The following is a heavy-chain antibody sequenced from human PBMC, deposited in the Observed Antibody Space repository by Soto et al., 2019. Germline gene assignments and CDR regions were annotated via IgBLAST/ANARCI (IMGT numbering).Heavy chain of an antibody. CDR3: ARGRDYYGSGNIDY. CDR1: GGSISSSSYY. V-gene: IGHV4-39*07. D-gene: IGHD3-10*01. CDR2: INHSGST. J-gene: IGHJ4*02. Sequence: SETLSLTCTVSGGSISSSSYYWGWIRQPPGKGLEWIGEINHSGSTNYNPSLKSRVTISVDMSKNQFSLKLSSVTAADTAVYYCARGRDYYGSGNIDYWGQGTLVTVSS.